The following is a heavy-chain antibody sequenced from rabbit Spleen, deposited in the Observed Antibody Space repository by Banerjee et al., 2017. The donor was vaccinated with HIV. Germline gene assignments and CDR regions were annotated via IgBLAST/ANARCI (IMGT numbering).Heavy chain of an antibody. Sequence: QEQLEESGGGLVRPGGSLPLTCKASGFPFSNKAGMCWFGRAPGKGLEWIACINAVTGKAVYASWAKGRFTFSKTSSTTVTLQMTSLTAADTATYFCARDTGSSFSTYGMDLWGPGTLVTVS. CDR1: GFPFSNKAG. CDR3: ARDTGSSFSTYGMDL. D-gene: IGHD8-1*01. CDR2: INAVTGKA. J-gene: IGHJ6*01. V-gene: IGHV1S45*01.